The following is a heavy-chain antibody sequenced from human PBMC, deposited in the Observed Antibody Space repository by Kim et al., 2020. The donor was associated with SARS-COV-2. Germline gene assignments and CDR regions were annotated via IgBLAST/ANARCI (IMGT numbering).Heavy chain of an antibody. D-gene: IGHD2-8*02. V-gene: IGHV3-23*01. CDR3: AKSCCTGWDALDI. J-gene: IGHJ3*02. Sequence: YADSVTGRFTISRENFKNTLYLKVNGLRAEDTAVYYGAKSCCTGWDALDIWGQGTLVTVSS.